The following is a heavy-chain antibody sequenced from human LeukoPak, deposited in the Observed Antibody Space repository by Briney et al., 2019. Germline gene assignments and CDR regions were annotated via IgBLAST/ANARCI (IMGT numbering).Heavy chain of an antibody. J-gene: IGHJ4*02. CDR3: AKGSSSSSGRPDC. D-gene: IGHD6-6*01. CDR1: GFTFSSYW. CDR2: IKQDGSEK. Sequence: PGGSLRLSCAASGFTFSSYWMSWVRQAPGKGLEWVANIKQDGSEKYYVDSVKGRFTISRDNAKNSLYLQMNSLRAEDTAVYYCAKGSSSSSGRPDCWGQGTLVTVSS. V-gene: IGHV3-7*03.